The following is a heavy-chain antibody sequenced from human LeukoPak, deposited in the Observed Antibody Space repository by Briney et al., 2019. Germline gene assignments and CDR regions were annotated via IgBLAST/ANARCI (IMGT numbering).Heavy chain of an antibody. D-gene: IGHD4-17*01. CDR3: ARVYGSLLGFDY. CDR1: GFTFSSYW. Sequence: GGSLRLSCAASGFTFSSYWMHWVRQAPGKGLVWVSRINSDGSSTSYADSVKGRFTISRDNAKNTLYLQMNSLRAEDTAVYYCARVYGSLLGFDYWGQGTLVTVSS. CDR2: INSDGSST. J-gene: IGHJ4*02. V-gene: IGHV3-74*01.